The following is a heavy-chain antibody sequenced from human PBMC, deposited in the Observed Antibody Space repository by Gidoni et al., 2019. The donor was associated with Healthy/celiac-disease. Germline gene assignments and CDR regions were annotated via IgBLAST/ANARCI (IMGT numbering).Heavy chain of an antibody. CDR1: GFTFSSYG. CDR3: AKDYTYYDYVWGSYRYKSDYFDY. V-gene: IGHV3-30*18. D-gene: IGHD3-16*02. Sequence: QVQLVEAGGGVVQPGRSLRLSCAASGFTFSSYGMQWVRQAPGKGLEWVAVISYDGSNKYYADSVKGRFTISRDNSKNTLYLQMNSLRAEDTAVYYCAKDYTYYDYVWGSYRYKSDYFDYWGQGTLVTVSS. J-gene: IGHJ4*02. CDR2: ISYDGSNK.